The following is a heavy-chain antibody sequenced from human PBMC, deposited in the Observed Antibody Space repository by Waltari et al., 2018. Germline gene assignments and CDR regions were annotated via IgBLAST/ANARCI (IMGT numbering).Heavy chain of an antibody. CDR2: VLYDVSQK. CDR1: GFRFREYG. V-gene: IGHV3-30*18. J-gene: IGHJ5*01. Sequence: QVQLVESGGGVVQPGSSLILSFAAAGFRFREYGMPWVRQAPGKGLEWVGIVLYDVSQKFYAESVKGRFSISRDNSKNMVYLQMDSLTGADSAVYYCVKDLNLHFDFWGQGTPVNVSS. D-gene: IGHD3-9*01. CDR3: VKDLNLHFDF.